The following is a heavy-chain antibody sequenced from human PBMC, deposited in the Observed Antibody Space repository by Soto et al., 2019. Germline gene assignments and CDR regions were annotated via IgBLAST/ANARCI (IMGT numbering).Heavy chain of an antibody. V-gene: IGHV1-69*13. Sequence: GASVKVSCKASGGTFSSYAISWVRQAPGQGLEWMGGIIPIFGTANYAQKFQGRVTITADESTSTAYMELSSLRSEDTAVYYCALRITIFGVVINYYYGMDVWGQGTTVTVSS. CDR3: ALRITIFGVVINYYYGMDV. CDR2: IIPIFGTA. D-gene: IGHD3-3*01. J-gene: IGHJ6*02. CDR1: GGTFSSYA.